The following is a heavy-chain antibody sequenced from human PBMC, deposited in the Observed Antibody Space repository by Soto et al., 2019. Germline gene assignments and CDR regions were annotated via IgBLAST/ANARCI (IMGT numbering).Heavy chain of an antibody. CDR3: TTGRDDLLY. J-gene: IGHJ4*02. V-gene: IGHV3-15*07. D-gene: IGHD1-26*01. CDR1: GFTFDKVW. Sequence: EVQLVESGGGLVKPGGSLRLSCAVSGFTFDKVWMNWVRQAPGKGLEWVGRIKSKTDGGTTDYAAPVKGRFTISRDDSERMLDLQMNSLKTEDTGMYFCTTGRDDLLYWGQGTLVTVSS. CDR2: IKSKTDGGTT.